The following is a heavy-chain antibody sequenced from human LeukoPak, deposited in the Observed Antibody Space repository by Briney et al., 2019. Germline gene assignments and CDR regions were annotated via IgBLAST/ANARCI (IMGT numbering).Heavy chain of an antibody. D-gene: IGHD6-6*01. Sequence: ASVKVSCKASGYTVTDYYMHWVRQAAGQGLEGMGWINPNSGGTNFAQKFQGTVAMTRDTSISTAYLELGSLRSDDTAVYFCARARWQLVPYYDSWGQGTLVTVSS. CDR1: GYTVTDYY. CDR2: INPNSGGT. V-gene: IGHV1-2*02. J-gene: IGHJ4*02. CDR3: ARARWQLVPYYDS.